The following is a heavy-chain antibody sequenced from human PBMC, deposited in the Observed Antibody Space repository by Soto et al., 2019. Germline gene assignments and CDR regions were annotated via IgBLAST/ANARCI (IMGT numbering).Heavy chain of an antibody. V-gene: IGHV3-23*01. D-gene: IGHD3-22*01. Sequence: EVQLLESGGGMVEPRGSLKLSCAASGFSFDTYVMNWVRQAPGKGLEWVSGISGSGGRVYSADSVKGRFTISRDNSRNTLYLQMNSLRAEDTAIYYCAMTRLYDTGTNDYHRDALDIWGQGTQVTVSS. CDR1: GFSFDTYV. CDR2: ISGSGGRV. J-gene: IGHJ3*02. CDR3: AMTRLYDTGTNDYHRDALDI.